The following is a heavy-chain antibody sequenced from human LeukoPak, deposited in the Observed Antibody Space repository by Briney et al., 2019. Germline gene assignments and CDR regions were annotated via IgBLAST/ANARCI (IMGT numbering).Heavy chain of an antibody. J-gene: IGHJ4*02. CDR1: GGSISSYY. CDR2: IYYSGST. V-gene: IGHV4-59*01. Sequence: SETLSLTCTVSGGSISSYYWSWIRQPPGKGLEWIGYIYYSGSTNCNPSLKSRVTISVDTSKNQFSLKLSSVTAADTAVYYCARGTYYYDSSGYYYVYYFDYWGQGTLVTVSS. CDR3: ARGTYYYDSSGYYYVYYFDY. D-gene: IGHD3-22*01.